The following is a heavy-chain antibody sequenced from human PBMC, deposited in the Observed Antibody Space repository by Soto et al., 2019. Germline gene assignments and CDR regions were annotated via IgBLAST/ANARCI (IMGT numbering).Heavy chain of an antibody. Sequence: GPLRLSCAAPVFTFSSYAMGWVRQGPGKGLEWVAVVSIVGSTHYADSVRGRFTISRDNSKNTLSLQMNSLTAEDAAVYFCAKRRGAGGHFDYWGQGALVTVSS. D-gene: IGHD2-15*01. CDR1: VFTFSSYA. V-gene: IGHV3-23*01. J-gene: IGHJ4*02. CDR2: VSIVGST. CDR3: AKRRGAGGHFDY.